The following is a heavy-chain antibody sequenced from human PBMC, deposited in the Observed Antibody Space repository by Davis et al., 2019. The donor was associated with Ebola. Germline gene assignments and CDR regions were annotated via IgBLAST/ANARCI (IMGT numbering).Heavy chain of an antibody. V-gene: IGHV5-51*03. D-gene: IGHD3-22*01. CDR1: GNSFTRSW. CDR2: IYPGDSDT. Sequence: GGSLRLSCKDSGNSFTRSWIGWVRQMPGKGLEWMGIIYPGDSDTKYSPSFQGQVTISADKSISTAYLQWSSLKASDTAMYYCARFYDSSGYSVDYWGQGTLVTVSS. CDR3: ARFYDSSGYSVDY. J-gene: IGHJ4*02.